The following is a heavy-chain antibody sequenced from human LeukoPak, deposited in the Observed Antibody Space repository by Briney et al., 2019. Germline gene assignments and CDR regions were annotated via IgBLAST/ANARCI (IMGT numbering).Heavy chain of an antibody. V-gene: IGHV3-23*01. D-gene: IGHD3-16*01. CDR3: AKVGITFGGVPYYFDY. J-gene: IGHJ4*02. CDR1: GFTFSSYA. CDR2: ISGSGGST. Sequence: GGSLRLSCAASGFTFSSYAMSWVRQAPGKGLEWVSAISGSGGSTYYADSVKGRFTISRDNSKSTLYLQMNSLRAEDTAVYYCAKVGITFGGVPYYFDYWGQGTLVTVSS.